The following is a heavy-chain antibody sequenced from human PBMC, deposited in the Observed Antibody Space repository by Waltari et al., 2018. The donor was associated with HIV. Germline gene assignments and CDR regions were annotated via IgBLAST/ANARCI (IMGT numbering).Heavy chain of an antibody. D-gene: IGHD3-3*01. CDR1: GGSIRTGSYY. CDR2: IYTSGST. CDR3: ARGDFWSGYGMDV. J-gene: IGHJ6*02. Sequence: QVQLQESGPGLVKPSQTLSLTCTVAGGSIRTGSYYWSWIRQPAGKGLEWIGRIYTSGSTNYNPSLKSRVTISVDTSKNQFSLKLSSVTAADTAVYYCARGDFWSGYGMDVWGQGTTVTVSS. V-gene: IGHV4-61*02.